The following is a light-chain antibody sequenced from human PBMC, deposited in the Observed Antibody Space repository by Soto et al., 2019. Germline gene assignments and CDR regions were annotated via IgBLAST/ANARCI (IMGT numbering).Light chain of an antibody. J-gene: IGLJ1*01. V-gene: IGLV2-14*01. Sequence: QSMLTQPASVSGSPGQSITISCTGTSSDIAIYNFVSWYQQHPGKAPRLMIFQVTNRPSGVSTRFSGSKSGNTASLTISELQAEDEADYYCSSYTDSTDYVFGTGTKVT. CDR3: SSYTDSTDYV. CDR1: SSDIAIYNF. CDR2: QVT.